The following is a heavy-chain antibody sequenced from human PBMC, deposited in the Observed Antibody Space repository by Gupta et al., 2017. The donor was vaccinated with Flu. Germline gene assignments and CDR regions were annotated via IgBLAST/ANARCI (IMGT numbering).Heavy chain of an antibody. J-gene: IGHJ3*02. CDR3: ARDQTVSYRAFDI. D-gene: IGHD1-26*01. Sequence: QVQLVESGGGVVQTGRSLRLSCAASGFTFSSYGMHWVRQAPGKGLEWVAVIWYDGSNKYYADSVKCRFTISRDNSNNTLYLQMNSLRAEDTAVYYCARDQTVSYRAFDIWGQGTMVTVSS. CDR1: GFTFSSYG. CDR2: IWYDGSNK. V-gene: IGHV3-33*01.